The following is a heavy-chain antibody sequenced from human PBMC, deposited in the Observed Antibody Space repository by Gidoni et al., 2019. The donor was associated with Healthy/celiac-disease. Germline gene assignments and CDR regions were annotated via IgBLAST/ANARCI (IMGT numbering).Heavy chain of an antibody. D-gene: IGHD7-27*01. CDR1: GGSISRYY. CDR3: ARGNWGGKSAFDI. J-gene: IGHJ3*02. V-gene: IGHV4-59*08. Sequence: QVQLQESGPGLVKPSETLSLTCTVAGGSISRYYWSWIRQPPGKGLEWIGYIYYSGSTNYNPSLKSRVTISVDTAKNQFSLKLSSVTAADTAVYYCARGNWGGKSAFDIWGQGTMVTVSS. CDR2: IYYSGST.